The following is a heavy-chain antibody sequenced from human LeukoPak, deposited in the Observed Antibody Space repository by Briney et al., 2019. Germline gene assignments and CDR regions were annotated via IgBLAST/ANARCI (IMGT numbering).Heavy chain of an antibody. V-gene: IGHV3-7*01. CDR1: GFTFSTYC. CDR2: IKQDGSEK. D-gene: IGHD2-21*01. J-gene: IGHJ4*02. Sequence: PGGPLRLSCAASGFTFSTYCMIGVRQAPGKGLEWVANIKQDGSEKYNVDSVKGRFTISRDNAKNSLYLQMNSLRAEDTAMYYCARDSSGEDYWGQGTLVIASS. CDR3: ARDSSGEDY.